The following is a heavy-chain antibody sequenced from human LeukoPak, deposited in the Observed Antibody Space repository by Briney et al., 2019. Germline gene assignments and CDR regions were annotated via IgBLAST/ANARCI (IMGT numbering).Heavy chain of an antibody. J-gene: IGHJ5*02. V-gene: IGHV1-69*13. CDR2: IIPISGTT. CDR3: ARKLRLGGNWFDP. Sequence: SAKVSCRTSGGTFTSYAITWVRQAPGQGLEWMGKIIPISGTTNYAQKFQGRVTFTADESTSTAYMELSSLRSEDTALYYCARKLRLGGNWFDPWGQGTLVAVSS. CDR1: GGTFTSYA. D-gene: IGHD1-26*01.